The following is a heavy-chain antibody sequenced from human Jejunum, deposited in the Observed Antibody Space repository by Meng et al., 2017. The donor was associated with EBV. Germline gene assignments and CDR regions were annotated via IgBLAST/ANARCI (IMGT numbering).Heavy chain of an antibody. V-gene: IGHV1-2*06. CDR1: GYTFTDYY. CDR2: VNPNSGVT. J-gene: IGHJ4*02. Sequence: QGQLVQSGTEVKESGASVKVSCKASGYTFTDYYLHWVRQAPGQGLEWMGRVNPNSGVTNYAEKFQGRVTMTRDTSISTSYMEVSRLTSDDTAVYYCARPTSGYTYYFDYWGQGTLVTVSS. D-gene: IGHD5-18*01. CDR3: ARPTSGYTYYFDY.